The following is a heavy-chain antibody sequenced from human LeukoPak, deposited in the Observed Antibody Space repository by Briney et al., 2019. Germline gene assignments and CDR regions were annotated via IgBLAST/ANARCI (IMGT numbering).Heavy chain of an antibody. Sequence: ASVKVSCKASGGTFSSYAISWVRQAPGQGLEWMGRIIPILGIANYAQKFQGRVTITADKSTSTAYMELSSLRSEDTAVYYCARAYYDYVWGSYRYYFDYWGQGTLVTVSS. CDR1: GGTFSSYA. D-gene: IGHD3-16*02. CDR3: ARAYYDYVWGSYRYYFDY. V-gene: IGHV1-69*04. J-gene: IGHJ4*02. CDR2: IIPILGIA.